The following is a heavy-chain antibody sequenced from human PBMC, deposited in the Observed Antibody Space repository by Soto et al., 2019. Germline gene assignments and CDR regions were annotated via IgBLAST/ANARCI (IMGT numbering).Heavy chain of an antibody. D-gene: IGHD4-4*01. CDR1: GGSISSSSYY. CDR2: IYYSGST. CDR3: ARQGGRLQDFDY. J-gene: IGHJ4*02. V-gene: IGHV4-39*01. Sequence: SETLSLTCTVSGGSISSSSYYWGWIRQPPGKGLEWIGSIYYSGSTYYNQSLKSRVTISVDTSKNQFSLKLSSVTAADTAVYYCARQGGRLQDFDYWGQGTLVTVSS.